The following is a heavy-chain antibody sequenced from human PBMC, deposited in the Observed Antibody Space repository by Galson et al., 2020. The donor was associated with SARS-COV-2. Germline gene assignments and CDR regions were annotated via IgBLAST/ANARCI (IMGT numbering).Heavy chain of an antibody. J-gene: IGHJ4*02. D-gene: IGHD3-10*01. CDR2: IWYDGSNK. CDR1: GFTFSSYG. Sequence: GGSLRLSCAASGFTFSSYGMHWVRQAPGKGLEWVAVIWYDGSNKYYADSVKGRFTISRDNSKNTLYLQMNSLRAEDTAVYYCARDPEPTYYYGSGSYDHFDYWGQETLVTVSS. CDR3: ARDPEPTYYYGSGSYDHFDY. V-gene: IGHV3-33*01.